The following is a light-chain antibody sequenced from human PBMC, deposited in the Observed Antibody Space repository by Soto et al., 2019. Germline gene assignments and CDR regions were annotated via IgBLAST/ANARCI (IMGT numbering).Light chain of an antibody. J-gene: IGKJ2*01. V-gene: IGKV4-1*01. CDR3: QQYYTTPYT. CDR2: WAS. Sequence: DIVMTQSPDSLAVSLGESATINCKSSQSVLYSSNNKNYVAWYQQEPGQPPKLLIYWASTRESGVPDRFSGSGSETDFTLTISSLQAEDVAVYYCQQYYTTPYTFGQGTKLEIK. CDR1: QSVLYSSNNKNY.